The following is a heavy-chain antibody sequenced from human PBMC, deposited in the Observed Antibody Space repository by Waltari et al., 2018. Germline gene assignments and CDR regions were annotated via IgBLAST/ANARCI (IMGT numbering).Heavy chain of an antibody. V-gene: IGHV4-4*07. CDR1: GDHIGSNY. CDR2: IYTSGST. Sequence: QVQLQESGPGPVKPSETLSRPCTVPGDHIGSNYLRWIRQPAGKGLEWIGRIYTSGSTKFNPSLQSRVTMSVDTSKNQVSLNLTSVTAADTAMYYCAKTSPFRLIRDDVFDVWGQGTMVTVSS. J-gene: IGHJ3*01. CDR3: AKTSPFRLIRDDVFDV. D-gene: IGHD3-22*01.